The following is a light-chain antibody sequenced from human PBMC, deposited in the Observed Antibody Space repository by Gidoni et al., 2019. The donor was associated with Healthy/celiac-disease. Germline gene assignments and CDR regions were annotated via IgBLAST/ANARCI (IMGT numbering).Light chain of an antibody. V-gene: IGLV2-14*01. Sequence: PALTPPASVSGSPGHSFTLSCTGTISDVGGYNYVSWYQQHPGKAPKLMIYEVSNRPSGVSNRFSGSKSGNTASLTISGLQAEDEADYYCSSYTSSSTLVFGGGTKLTVL. CDR2: EVS. J-gene: IGLJ2*01. CDR1: ISDVGGYNY. CDR3: SSYTSSSTLV.